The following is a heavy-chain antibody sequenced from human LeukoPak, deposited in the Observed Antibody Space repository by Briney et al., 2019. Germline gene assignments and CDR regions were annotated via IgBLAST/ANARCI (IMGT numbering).Heavy chain of an antibody. V-gene: IGHV1-69*13. CDR1: GGTFSSYA. CDR2: IIPIFGTA. J-gene: IGHJ5*02. CDR3: ATVVPAAIRGNWFDP. D-gene: IGHD2-2*02. Sequence: SVKLSCKASGGTFSSYAMSWVRQAPGHGLEWMGGIIPIFGTANYAQKFQGRVTITSDESTSTAYMELSRLRSEDTAVYYCATVVPAAIRGNWFDPWGQGTLVTVSS.